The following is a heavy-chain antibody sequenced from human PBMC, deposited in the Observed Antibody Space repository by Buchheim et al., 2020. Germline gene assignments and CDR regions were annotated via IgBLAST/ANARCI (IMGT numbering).Heavy chain of an antibody. CDR2: MNPNSGNT. V-gene: IGHV1-8*01. CDR1: GYTFTSYD. J-gene: IGHJ6*02. CDR3: ATTSVVVPAAMRDYYYYYGMDV. Sequence: QVQLVQSGAEVKKPGASVKVSCKASGYTFTSYDINWVRQATGQGLEWMGWMNPNSGNTGYAQKFKGRVTMTRNTSISTAYMELSSLRSEDTAVYYCATTSVVVPAAMRDYYYYYGMDVWGQGTT. D-gene: IGHD2-2*01.